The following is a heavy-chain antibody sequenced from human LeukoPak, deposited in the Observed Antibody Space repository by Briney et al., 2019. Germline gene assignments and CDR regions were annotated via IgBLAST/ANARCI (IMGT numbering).Heavy chain of an antibody. Sequence: SETLSLTCTVFGGSITSYYWSWIRQPPGKGLEWIGYISDSGSTNYNPSLKSRVTMSVDTSKNLFSLKLSSVTAADTAVYYCASGGYCSSTSCYPNWFDPWGQGTLVTVSS. V-gene: IGHV4-59*01. CDR3: ASGGYCSSTSCYPNWFDP. CDR1: GGSITSYY. CDR2: ISDSGST. J-gene: IGHJ5*02. D-gene: IGHD2-2*01.